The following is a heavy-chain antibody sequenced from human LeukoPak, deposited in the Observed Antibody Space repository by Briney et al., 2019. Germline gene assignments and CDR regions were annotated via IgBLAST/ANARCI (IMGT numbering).Heavy chain of an antibody. V-gene: IGHV4-34*01. CDR3: ARIAVKGSFDP. J-gene: IGHJ5*02. CDR1: GGSFSGYY. CDR2: INHSGST. Sequence: SETLSLTCAVYGGSFSGYYWSWIRQPPGKGLEWIGEINHSGSTNYNPSLKSRVTISVDTSKNQFSLELSSVTAADTAVYYCARIAVKGSFDPWGQGTLVTVSS. D-gene: IGHD4-17*01.